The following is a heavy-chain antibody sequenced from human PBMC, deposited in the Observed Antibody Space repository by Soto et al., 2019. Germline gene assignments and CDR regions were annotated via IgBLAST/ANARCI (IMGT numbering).Heavy chain of an antibody. CDR3: ARARGGSSGLRSLEWLLSGPFDY. V-gene: IGHV4-34*01. J-gene: IGHJ4*02. D-gene: IGHD3-3*01. CDR2: INHSGST. CDR1: GGSFSGYY. Sequence: PSETLSLTCAVYGGSFSGYYWSWIRQPPGKGLEWIGEINHSGSTNYNPSLKSRVTISVDTSKNQFSLKLSSVTAADTAVYYCARARGGSSGLRSLEWLLSGPFDYWGQGTLVTVSS.